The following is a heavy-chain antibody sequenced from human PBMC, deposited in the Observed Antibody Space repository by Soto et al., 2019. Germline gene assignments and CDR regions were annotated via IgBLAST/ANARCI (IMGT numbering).Heavy chain of an antibody. V-gene: IGHV3-30-3*01. Sequence: QVQLMESGGGVVQPGRSLRLSCAASGITLSDYAMHWVRQAPGKGLEWVAVISYDGSNKYYADSVKGRFTISRDTSKNTLYLQMNSLRPEDTAVYYCARDADIVVVVAAGPTKGFDYWGQGTLVTVSS. CDR1: GITLSDYA. CDR3: ARDADIVVVVAAGPTKGFDY. CDR2: ISYDGSNK. J-gene: IGHJ4*02. D-gene: IGHD2-15*01.